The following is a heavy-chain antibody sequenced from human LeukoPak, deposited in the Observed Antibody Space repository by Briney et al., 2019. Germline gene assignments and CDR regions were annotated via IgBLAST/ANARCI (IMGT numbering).Heavy chain of an antibody. V-gene: IGHV3-9*01. D-gene: IGHD6-19*01. CDR2: ISWNSGSI. CDR1: GFTFDDYA. J-gene: IGHJ4*02. CDR3: ARAGVIAVDFDY. Sequence: GRSLRLSCAASGFTFDDYAMHWVRQAPGKGLEWVSGISWNSGSIGYADSVKGRFTISRDNAKNSLYLQMNSLRAEDTAVYYCARAGVIAVDFDYWGQGTLVTVSS.